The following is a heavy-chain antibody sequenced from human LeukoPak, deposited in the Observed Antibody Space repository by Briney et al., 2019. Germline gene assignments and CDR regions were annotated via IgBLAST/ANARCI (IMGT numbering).Heavy chain of an antibody. CDR3: ARVDSYGSNAFDI. V-gene: IGHV1-46*01. CDR2: INPSGGST. CDR1: GYTFTSYY. J-gene: IGHJ3*02. D-gene: IGHD5-18*01. Sequence: ASVKVSCKASGYTFTSYYMHWVRQAPGQGLEWMGIINPSGGSTSYAQKFQGRVTMTRDTSISTAYMELSRLRSDDTAVYYCARVDSYGSNAFDIWGQGTMVTVSS.